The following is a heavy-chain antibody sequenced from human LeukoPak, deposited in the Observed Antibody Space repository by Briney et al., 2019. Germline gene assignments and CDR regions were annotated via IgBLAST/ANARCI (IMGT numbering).Heavy chain of an antibody. D-gene: IGHD2-8*02. V-gene: IGHV6-1*01. CDR3: VRSQYWRFDD. CDR2: TYYNSKWYT. Sequence: SQTLSLTCAISGDSVSTASNAWYWIRQSPSRGLEWLGRTYYNSKWYTDYAVSVSGRTTINPDTSRNQLSLQLSFVTPEDTAVYYCVRSQYWRFDDWGRGTLVTVSS. J-gene: IGHJ4*02. CDR1: GDSVSTASNA.